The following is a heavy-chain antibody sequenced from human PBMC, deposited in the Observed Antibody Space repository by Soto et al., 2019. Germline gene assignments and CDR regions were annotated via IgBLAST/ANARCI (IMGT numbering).Heavy chain of an antibody. CDR1: GYTFTGYY. V-gene: IGHV1-2*04. J-gene: IGHJ3*02. D-gene: IGHD4-4*01. CDR3: ASPLTTLPSTRYASDI. Sequence: ASVKVSCKAYGYTFTGYYMHWVRQAPGQGLEWMGWINPNSGGTNYAQKFQGWVTMTRDTSISTAYMELSRLRSDDTAVYYCASPLTTLPSTRYASDIWGQGTMVTGSS. CDR2: INPNSGGT.